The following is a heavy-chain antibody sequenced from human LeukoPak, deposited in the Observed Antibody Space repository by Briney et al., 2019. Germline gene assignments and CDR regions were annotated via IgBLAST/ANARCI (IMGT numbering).Heavy chain of an antibody. J-gene: IGHJ3*02. D-gene: IGHD6-13*01. V-gene: IGHV4-31*03. CDR2: IYYSGST. Sequence: PSQTLSLTCTVSGGSISSGGYYWSWIRQHPGKGLEWIGYIYYSGSTNYNPSLKSRVTISVGTSKNQFSLKLSSVTAADTAVYYCARDIAAAGRPFDAFDIWGQGTMVTVSS. CDR3: ARDIAAAGRPFDAFDI. CDR1: GGSISSGGYY.